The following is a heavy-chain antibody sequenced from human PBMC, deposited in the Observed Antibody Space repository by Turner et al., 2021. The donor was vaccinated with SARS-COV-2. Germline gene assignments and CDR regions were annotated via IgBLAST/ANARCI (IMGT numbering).Heavy chain of an antibody. Sequence: EVQLVESGGGLVQPGGALRLSCPASGFRFSSYEMNWVRQAPGKGLEWVSYISSSGSTVDHADSVKGRFTIARDNARNSLFLQMNSLRAEDTAVYYCARVVAVAATPANIDYWGQGTLVTVSS. J-gene: IGHJ4*02. CDR1: GFRFSSYE. V-gene: IGHV3-48*03. D-gene: IGHD6-19*01. CDR3: ARVVAVAATPANIDY. CDR2: ISSSGSTV.